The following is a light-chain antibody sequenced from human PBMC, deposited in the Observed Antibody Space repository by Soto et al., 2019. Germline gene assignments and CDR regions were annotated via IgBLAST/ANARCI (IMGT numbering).Light chain of an antibody. CDR1: QGINSY. CDR2: AAS. Sequence: DIQLTQSPSFLSASVGDRVTITCRASQGINSYLAWYQQKPGKVPKLLIYAASTLQSGVPSRFSGSGSETEFTLTISSHQPEDVATYCCQRINSFPISVGQGTRLEI. J-gene: IGKJ5*01. CDR3: QRINSFPIS. V-gene: IGKV1-9*01.